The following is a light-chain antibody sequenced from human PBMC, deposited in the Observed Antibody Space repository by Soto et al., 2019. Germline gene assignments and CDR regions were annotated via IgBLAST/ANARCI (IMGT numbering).Light chain of an antibody. CDR3: HQYGSSPEIS. Sequence: DIVLTQSPGTLSLSPGERATLSCRASQTISDNHLAWYQQKPGQSPRLLISGASVRAPGVPDRFSGSGSETDFTLTISRLEPEDFGFYYCHQYGSSPEISFGPGTKVDIK. CDR2: GAS. CDR1: QTISDNH. J-gene: IGKJ3*01. V-gene: IGKV3-20*01.